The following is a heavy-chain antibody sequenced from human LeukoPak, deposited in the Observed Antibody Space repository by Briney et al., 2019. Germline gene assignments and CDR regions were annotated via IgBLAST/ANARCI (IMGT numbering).Heavy chain of an antibody. V-gene: IGHV1-69*05. CDR3: ARDGESSSAPWGWFDP. Sequence: SVKVSCKASGGTFSSYAISWVRQAPGQGLEWMGGNIPIFGTANYAQKFQGRVTITTDESTSTAYMELSSLRSEDTAVYYCARDGESSSAPWGWFDPWGQGTLVTVSS. CDR1: GGTFSSYA. J-gene: IGHJ5*02. D-gene: IGHD6-6*01. CDR2: NIPIFGTA.